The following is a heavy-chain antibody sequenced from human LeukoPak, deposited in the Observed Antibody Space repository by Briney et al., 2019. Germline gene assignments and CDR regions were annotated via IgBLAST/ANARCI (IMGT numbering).Heavy chain of an antibody. V-gene: IGHV3-23*01. J-gene: IGHJ2*01. CDR2: ISGSGGST. D-gene: IGHD6-13*01. Sequence: GGSLRLSCAASGFTFSSYAMSWVRQAPGKGLEWVSAISGSGGSTYYADSVKGRFTISRDNSKNTLYLQMNSLRAEDTAVYYCARDRVAAGSNWYFDLWGRGTLVTVSS. CDR1: GFTFSSYA. CDR3: ARDRVAAGSNWYFDL.